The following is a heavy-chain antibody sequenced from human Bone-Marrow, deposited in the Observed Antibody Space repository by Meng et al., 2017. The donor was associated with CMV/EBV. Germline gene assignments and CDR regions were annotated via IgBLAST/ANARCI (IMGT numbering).Heavy chain of an antibody. CDR3: ARVGGQLLYGGDAFDI. CDR2: IYQSGST. D-gene: IGHD2-2*02. Sequence: GSISSGGYSWSWIRQPPGKGLEWIGYIYQSGSTHYNPSLKSRVTISGDRSKNQFSLKLRSVTAADTAVYYCARVGGQLLYGGDAFDIWGQGTMVTVSS. CDR1: GSISSGGYS. J-gene: IGHJ3*02. V-gene: IGHV4-30-2*01.